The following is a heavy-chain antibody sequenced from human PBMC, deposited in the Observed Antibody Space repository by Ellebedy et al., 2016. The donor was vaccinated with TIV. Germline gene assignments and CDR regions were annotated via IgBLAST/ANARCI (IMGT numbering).Heavy chain of an antibody. J-gene: IGHJ4*02. V-gene: IGHV3-74*01. CDR3: GRGENGVNS. D-gene: IGHD2-8*01. CDR1: GFTFSWYW. CDR2: INNDGTGT. Sequence: GGSLRLXCAASGFTFSWYWMHWVRQAPGKGLVWVSRINNDGTGTDYADSVKGRFSISRDNAKNTLYLQMNSLRDEDTAVYYCGRGENGVNSWGQGTLVIVSS.